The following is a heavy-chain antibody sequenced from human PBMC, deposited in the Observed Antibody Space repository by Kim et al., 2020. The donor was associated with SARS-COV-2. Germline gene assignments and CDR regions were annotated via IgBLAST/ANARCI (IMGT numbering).Heavy chain of an antibody. J-gene: IGHJ4*02. D-gene: IGHD6-13*01. Sequence: AGSVKGRFTISRDNAKNRLYLQMNSLRAEDTAVYYCARDPGDSSSPSFDYWGQGTLVTVSS. V-gene: IGHV3-48*03. CDR3: ARDPGDSSSPSFDY.